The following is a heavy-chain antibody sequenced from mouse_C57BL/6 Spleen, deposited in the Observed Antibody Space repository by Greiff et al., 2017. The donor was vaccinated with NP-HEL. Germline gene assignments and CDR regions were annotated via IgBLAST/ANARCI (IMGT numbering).Heavy chain of an antibody. Sequence: VQRVESGAELARPGASVKMSCKASGYTFTSYTMHWVKQRPGQGLEWIGYINPSSGYTKYNQKLKDKATLTADKSSSTAYIQLSSLTSEDSAVYYCARYNWEREPGFDYWGQVTTLTVSS. CDR2: INPSSGYT. CDR3: ARYNWEREPGFDY. CDR1: GYTFTSYT. D-gene: IGHD4-1*01. V-gene: IGHV1-4*01. J-gene: IGHJ2*01.